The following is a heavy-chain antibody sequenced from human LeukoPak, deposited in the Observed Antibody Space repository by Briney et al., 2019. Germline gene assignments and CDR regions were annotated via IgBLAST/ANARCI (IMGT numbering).Heavy chain of an antibody. J-gene: IGHJ3*02. D-gene: IGHD1-26*01. CDR2: ISSSGSTI. V-gene: IGHV3-48*03. Sequence: PGGSLRLSCAASGFTFSSYEMNWVRQAPGKGLEWVSYISSSGSTIYYADSVKGRFTISRDNAKNSLYLQMNSLRAEDTAVYYCARNSVSYYRYNDAFDIWRQGTMVTVSS. CDR1: GFTFSSYE. CDR3: ARNSVSYYRYNDAFDI.